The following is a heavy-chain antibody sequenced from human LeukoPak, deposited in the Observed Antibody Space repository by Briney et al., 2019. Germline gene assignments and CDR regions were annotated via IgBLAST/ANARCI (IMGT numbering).Heavy chain of an antibody. CDR2: INPDDSDT. CDR1: GTRFTNNW. V-gene: IGHV5-51*01. CDR3: AKRRLNVYETSPWDPDL. Sequence: GGSLEISWKGSGTRFTNNWIAWARQLPGKGLEGMGIINPDDSDTQYTAPFQGQVTISADRSTSTAYLHWSSLKASDTAIYYCAKRRLNVYETSPWDPDLWGQGTLVTVSS. D-gene: IGHD2-2*01. J-gene: IGHJ5*02.